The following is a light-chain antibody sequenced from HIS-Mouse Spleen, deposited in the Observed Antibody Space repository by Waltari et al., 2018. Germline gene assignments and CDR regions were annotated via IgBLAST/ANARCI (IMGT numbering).Light chain of an antibody. Sequence: EIVLTQSPGTLSLSPGERATLPCRASPSVSSSYLAWYQQKPGQAPRLLIYGASSRATGIPDRFSGSGSGTDFTLTISRLEPEDFAVYYCQQYGSSPPWPFGQGTKVEIK. J-gene: IGKJ1*01. V-gene: IGKV3-20*01. CDR2: GAS. CDR1: PSVSSSY. CDR3: QQYGSSPPWP.